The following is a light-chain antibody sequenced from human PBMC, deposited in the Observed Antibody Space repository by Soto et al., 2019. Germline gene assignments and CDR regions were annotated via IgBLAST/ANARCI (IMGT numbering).Light chain of an antibody. CDR2: LGS. CDR1: QSLLHSNGYNY. Sequence: DIVMTQSPLSLPVTPGEPASISCRSSQSLLHSNGYNYLDWYLQKPGQSPQLLIYLGSNRASGVPDRFSGSGCGTDFTLKISRVEAEDVRVYYCMQALQTPWTFGQGTKVEI. V-gene: IGKV2-28*01. CDR3: MQALQTPWT. J-gene: IGKJ1*01.